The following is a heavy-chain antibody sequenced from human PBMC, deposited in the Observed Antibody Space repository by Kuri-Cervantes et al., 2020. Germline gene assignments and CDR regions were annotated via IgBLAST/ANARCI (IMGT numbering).Heavy chain of an antibody. Sequence: GESLKISCAASGFTLSSYWMSWVRQAPGKGLEWVANIRQDGSEIYYLDSVKGRFTISRDNAMNSLYLQMNSLRAEDTAVYYCARDDQAVPGTYWGQGTLGTVSS. D-gene: IGHD6-19*01. J-gene: IGHJ4*02. V-gene: IGHV3-7*01. CDR3: ARDDQAVPGTY. CDR1: GFTLSSYW. CDR2: IRQDGSEI.